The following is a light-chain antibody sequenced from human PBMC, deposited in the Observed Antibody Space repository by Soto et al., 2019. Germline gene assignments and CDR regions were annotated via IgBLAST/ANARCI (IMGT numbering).Light chain of an antibody. CDR3: QQYGSSPGT. Sequence: EIVMTQSPATLSVSPGERATLSCRASQSVANNFLAWYQQRPGQAPRLLIYHASSRATGIPDRFSGSGSGTDFTLTVSRLEPEDFAVYSCQQYGSSPGTFGRGTKVDIK. V-gene: IGKV3-20*01. CDR1: QSVANNF. J-gene: IGKJ1*01. CDR2: HAS.